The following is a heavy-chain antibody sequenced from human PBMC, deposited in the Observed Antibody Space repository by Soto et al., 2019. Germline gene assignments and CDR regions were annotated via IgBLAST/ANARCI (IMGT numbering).Heavy chain of an antibody. V-gene: IGHV3-73*01. CDR2: IRSKANSYAT. J-gene: IGHJ4*02. CDR1: GFTFSGSA. Sequence: VQLVESGGGLVQPGGSLKLSCAASGFTFSGSAMHWVRQASGKGLEWVGRIRSKANSYATAYAASVKGRFTISRDDSKNTAYLQMNSLKTEDTAVYYCTRLHTYACDYWGQGTLVTVSS. CDR3: TRLHTYACDY. D-gene: IGHD2-2*01.